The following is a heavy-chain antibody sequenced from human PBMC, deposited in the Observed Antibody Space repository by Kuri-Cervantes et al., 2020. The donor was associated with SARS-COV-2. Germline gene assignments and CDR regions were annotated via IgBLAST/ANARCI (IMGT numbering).Heavy chain of an antibody. CDR1: GYTFTSYD. CDR2: MNPNSGNT. J-gene: IGHJ5*02. V-gene: IGHV1-8*01. Sequence: ASVKVSCKASGYTFTSYDINWVRQATGQGLEWMGWMNPNSGNTGYAQKFQGRVTITRDTSASTAYMELSSLRSEDTAVYYCARDTIFGVVTSFDPWGQGTLVTVSS. D-gene: IGHD3-3*01. CDR3: ARDTIFGVVTSFDP.